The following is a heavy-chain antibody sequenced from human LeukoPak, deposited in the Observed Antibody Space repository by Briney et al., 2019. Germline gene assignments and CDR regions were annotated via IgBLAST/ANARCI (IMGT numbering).Heavy chain of an antibody. J-gene: IGHJ4*02. D-gene: IGHD3/OR15-3a*01. CDR1: GLTFSSYA. Sequence: GGSLRLSCAASGLTFSSYAMSWVRQAPGKGLEWVSAINGSGGRTYYADSVKGRFTISRDNSKNTLYLQMNSLRAEDTATYYCAKDHTLWAGAYYFDYGGQGALVTVSS. CDR2: INGSGGRT. V-gene: IGHV3-23*01. CDR3: AKDHTLWAGAYYFDY.